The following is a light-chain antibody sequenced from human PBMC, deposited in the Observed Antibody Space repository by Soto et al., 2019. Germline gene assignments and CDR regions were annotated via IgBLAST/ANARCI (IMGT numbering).Light chain of an antibody. CDR3: QQYNNWPLRT. V-gene: IGKV3-15*01. Sequence: EIVMTQSPATLSVSPGERATPSCRASQSVSSNLAWYQQKPGQAPRLLIYGASTRATGIPARFSGSGSGTEFTLTISSLQSEDFAVYYCQQYNNWPLRTFGQGTKVEIK. CDR1: QSVSSN. J-gene: IGKJ1*01. CDR2: GAS.